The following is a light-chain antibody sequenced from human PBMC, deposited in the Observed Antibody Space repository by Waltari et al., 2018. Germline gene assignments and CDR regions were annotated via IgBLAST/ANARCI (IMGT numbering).Light chain of an antibody. CDR2: HIS. CDR3: QERSRWPFT. CDR1: QSVPTY. Sequence: DIVLTQSPATLSLSPGERATLSCRASQSVPTYLAWYQQTPGQAPRLLIYHISNRATGIPARFSGSGSGTDFTLTISSLEPEDFAVYFCQERSRWPFTFGQGTRLEFK. V-gene: IGKV3-11*01. J-gene: IGKJ5*01.